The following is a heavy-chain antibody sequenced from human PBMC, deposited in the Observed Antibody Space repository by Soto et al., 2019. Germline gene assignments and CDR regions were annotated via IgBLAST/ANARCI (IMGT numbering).Heavy chain of an antibody. Sequence: SETLSLTCTVSGGSISSSSYYWGWIRQPPGKGLEWIGSIYYSGSTYYNPSLKSRVTISVDTSKNQFSLKLSSVTAADTAVYYCARHTVTLYYFDYWGQGTLVTVSS. J-gene: IGHJ4*02. D-gene: IGHD4-4*01. CDR2: IYYSGST. CDR3: ARHTVTLYYFDY. CDR1: GGSISSSSYY. V-gene: IGHV4-39*01.